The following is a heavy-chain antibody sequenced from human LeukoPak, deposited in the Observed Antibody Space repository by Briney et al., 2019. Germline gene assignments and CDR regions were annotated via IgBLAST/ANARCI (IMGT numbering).Heavy chain of an antibody. J-gene: IGHJ6*02. CDR2: IRYDGSNK. D-gene: IGHD3-10*01. Sequence: GGSLRLSCAASGFTFSSYVMHWVRQTPGKGLEWVAFIRYDGSNKYYADSVKGRFTISRDNSKNTLYLQMNSLRAEDTAVYYCARDLPSEFGELDYYYYGMDVWGQGTTVTVSS. CDR1: GFTFSSYV. V-gene: IGHV3-30*02. CDR3: ARDLPSEFGELDYYYYGMDV.